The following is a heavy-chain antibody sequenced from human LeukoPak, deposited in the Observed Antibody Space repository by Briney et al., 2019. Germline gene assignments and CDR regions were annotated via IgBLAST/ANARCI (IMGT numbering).Heavy chain of an antibody. CDR2: IYYSGST. J-gene: IGHJ4*02. D-gene: IGHD1-26*01. V-gene: IGHV4-39*01. CDR3: AKSGGYGLIDY. CDR1: GASLSGSGYY. Sequence: SETLSLTCAVSGASLSGSGYYWGWICQPPGKGLEWIGNIYYSGSTYYNASLQSRVTISIDTSKSQFSLRLNSVTAADTAMYYCAKSGGYGLIDYWGQGTLVTVSS.